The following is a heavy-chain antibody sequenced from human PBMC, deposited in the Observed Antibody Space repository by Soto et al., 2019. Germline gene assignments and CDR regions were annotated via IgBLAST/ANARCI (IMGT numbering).Heavy chain of an antibody. CDR1: GGSISSGDYY. CDR2: IHYSGST. D-gene: IGHD3-22*01. V-gene: IGHV4-30-4*01. J-gene: IGHJ5*02. Sequence: SETLSLACTVSGGSISSGDYYWSWIRQPPGKGLEWIGYIHYSGSTYYNPSLKSRVTISVDTSKNQFSLKLSSVTAADTAVYYCAREVGYYDSSGYITENWFDPWGQGTLVTVSS. CDR3: AREVGYYDSSGYITENWFDP.